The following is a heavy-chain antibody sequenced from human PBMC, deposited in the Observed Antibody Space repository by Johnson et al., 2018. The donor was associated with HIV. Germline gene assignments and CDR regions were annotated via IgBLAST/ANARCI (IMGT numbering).Heavy chain of an antibody. V-gene: IGHV3-66*01. CDR2: IYSGGSP. CDR1: GFTVSANY. D-gene: IGHD3-16*02. J-gene: IGHJ3*02. CDR3: ARERPHDSVWGSDRYSPPDALDI. Sequence: VQLVESGGDLVQPGGSLRLSCTASGFTVSANYMSWVRQAPGKGLEWVSVIYSGGSPYYADSVKGRFIISRDNSKNTLNLQMNSLRLEDTAVYYCARERPHDSVWGSDRYSPPDALDIWGQGTMVTVSS.